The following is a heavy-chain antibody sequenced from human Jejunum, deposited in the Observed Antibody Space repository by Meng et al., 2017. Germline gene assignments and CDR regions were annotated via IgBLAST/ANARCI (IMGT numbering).Heavy chain of an antibody. CDR3: ARGVGDLGDY. Sequence: VQLGRSGAEVKQPGASLKVSCKASGYTFSSLHINWVRQATGQGLEWMGWVSPSSGNTRYAQKFQGRVTMTRDTSISTVYMELTSLKSDDTAVYYCARGVGDLGDYWGQGTLVTVSS. D-gene: IGHD3-16*01. CDR1: GYTFSSLH. CDR2: VSPSSGNT. V-gene: IGHV1-8*01. J-gene: IGHJ4*02.